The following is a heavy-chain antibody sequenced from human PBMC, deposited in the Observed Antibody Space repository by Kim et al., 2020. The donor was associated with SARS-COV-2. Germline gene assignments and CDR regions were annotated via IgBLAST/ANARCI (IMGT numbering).Heavy chain of an antibody. D-gene: IGHD5-18*01. Sequence: ASVKVSCKASGYTFTNYGISWVRQAPGQGLVWMGWISPYNGNTYYPQRLQGRVTMTTDTSTGTAYMELRSLISDDTAVYYCARTPPVTAPQDWFDPWGQGTLVTVSS. CDR2: ISPYNGNT. CDR1: GYTFTNYG. J-gene: IGHJ5*02. CDR3: ARTPPVTAPQDWFDP. V-gene: IGHV1-18*01.